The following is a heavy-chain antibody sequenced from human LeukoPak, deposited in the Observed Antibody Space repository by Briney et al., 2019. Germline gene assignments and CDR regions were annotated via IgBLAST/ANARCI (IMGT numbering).Heavy chain of an antibody. Sequence: ASVKVSCKASGYTFTSYYMHWVRQAPGQGLEWMGIINPSGGSTSYAQKFQGRVTMTRDMSTSTVYMELSSLRSEDTAVYYCAREVVGAASGFDPWGQGTLVTVSS. D-gene: IGHD1-26*01. CDR1: GYTFTSYY. V-gene: IGHV1-46*01. CDR3: AREVVGAASGFDP. CDR2: INPSGGST. J-gene: IGHJ5*02.